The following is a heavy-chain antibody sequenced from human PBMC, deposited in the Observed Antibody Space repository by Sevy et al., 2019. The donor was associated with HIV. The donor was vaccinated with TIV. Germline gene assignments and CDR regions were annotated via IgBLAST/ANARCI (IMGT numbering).Heavy chain of an antibody. CDR2: ISYDGSNK. V-gene: IGHV3-30*18. CDR3: AKSEPVKGGAFDI. Sequence: GGSLRLSCVASGFTFSSYGMHWVRQAPGKGLEWVAVISYDGSNKYYADSVKGRFTISRDNSKNTLYLQMNSLRAEDTAVYYCAKSEPVKGGAFDIWGQGTMVTVSS. J-gene: IGHJ3*02. CDR1: GFTFSSYG. D-gene: IGHD1-26*01.